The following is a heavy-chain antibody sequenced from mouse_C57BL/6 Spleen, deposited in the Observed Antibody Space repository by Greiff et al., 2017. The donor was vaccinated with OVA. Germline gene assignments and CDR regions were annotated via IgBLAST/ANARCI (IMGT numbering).Heavy chain of an antibody. D-gene: IGHD2-1*01. Sequence: EVQVVESGGGLVQPKGSLKLSCAASGFTFNTYAMHWVRQAPGKGLEWVARIRSKSSNYATYYADSVKDRFTISRDDSQSMLYLQMNNLKTEDTAMYYCVGEPEIYYGNYVYAMDYWGQGTSVTVSS. J-gene: IGHJ4*01. CDR2: IRSKSSNYAT. CDR3: VGEPEIYYGNYVYAMDY. V-gene: IGHV10-3*01. CDR1: GFTFNTYA.